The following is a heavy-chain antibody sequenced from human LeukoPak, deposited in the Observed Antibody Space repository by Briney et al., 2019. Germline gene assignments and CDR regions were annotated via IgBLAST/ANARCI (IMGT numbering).Heavy chain of an antibody. D-gene: IGHD4-17*01. CDR1: GGSISSSSYY. V-gene: IGHV4-39*01. CDR2: IYYSGST. J-gene: IGHJ5*02. CDR3: ARQTPTTDNWFDP. Sequence: PSETLSLTCTVSGGSISSSSYYWGWIRQPPGKGLEWIGSIYYSGSTYYNPSLKSRVTISVDTPKNQFSLKLSSVTAADTAVYYCARQTPTTDNWFDPWGQGTLVTVSS.